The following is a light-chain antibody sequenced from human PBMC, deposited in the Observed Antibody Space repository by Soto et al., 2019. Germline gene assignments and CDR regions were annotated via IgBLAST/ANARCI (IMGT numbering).Light chain of an antibody. CDR3: QQYNDWPPFT. CDR2: AAS. Sequence: EIVMTQSPATLYVSPGEIATLSGSASQSITNNLAWYQQKPGQAPSLILYAASTRATSIPARFSGSVCGTEFTLTISSVQSGDFAVYYCQQYNDWPPFTFRQGTNVEI. J-gene: IGKJ2*01. CDR1: QSITNN. V-gene: IGKV3-15*01.